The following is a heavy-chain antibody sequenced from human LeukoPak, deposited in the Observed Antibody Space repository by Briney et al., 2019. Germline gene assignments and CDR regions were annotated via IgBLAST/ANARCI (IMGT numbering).Heavy chain of an antibody. CDR2: MNPNSENT. CDR1: GYTFTSYD. Sequence: ASVKVSCKASGYTFTSYDINWVRQATGQGLEWMGWMNPNSENTVYAQKFQGRVTLTRNTSITTAYMELSNLRSEDTAVYYCARNPMGGSQGAFDIWGQGTMVTVSS. CDR3: ARNPMGGSQGAFDI. D-gene: IGHD1-26*01. J-gene: IGHJ3*02. V-gene: IGHV1-8*01.